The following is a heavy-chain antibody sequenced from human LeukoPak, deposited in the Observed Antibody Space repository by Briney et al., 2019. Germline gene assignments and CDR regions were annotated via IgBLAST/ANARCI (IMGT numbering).Heavy chain of an antibody. CDR3: AKDNYCGGDCYSGASNYFDY. CDR2: IRYDGSNK. V-gene: IGHV3-30*02. D-gene: IGHD2-21*02. CDR1: GFTFSSYG. Sequence: GGSLRLSCAASGFTFSSYGMHWVRQAPGKGLEWVAFIRYDGSNKYYADSVKGRFTISRDNSKNTLYLQMNSLRAGDTAVYYCAKDNYCGGDCYSGASNYFDYWGQGTLVTVSS. J-gene: IGHJ4*02.